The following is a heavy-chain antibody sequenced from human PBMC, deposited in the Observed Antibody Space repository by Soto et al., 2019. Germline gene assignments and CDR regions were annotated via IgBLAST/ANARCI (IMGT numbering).Heavy chain of an antibody. V-gene: IGHV3-48*02. J-gene: IGHJ3*01. CDR3: VRDDRWAFDV. Sequence: EVQLVESGGGLVQPGGSRRVSCAASGFSFSNYAMNWVRQAPGKGLEWVSYISIGSGSIFYADSVKGGFTISRDDAKNSLYMQMNTLRDEDTAVYYCVRDDRWAFDVWGQGTMVTVSS. CDR1: GFSFSNYA. D-gene: IGHD3-22*01. CDR2: ISIGSGSI.